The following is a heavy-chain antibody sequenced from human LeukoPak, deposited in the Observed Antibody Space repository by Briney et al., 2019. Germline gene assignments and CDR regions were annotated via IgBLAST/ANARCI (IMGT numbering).Heavy chain of an antibody. J-gene: IGHJ4*02. Sequence: SETLSLTCIVSGGSISSSRYYWGWIRQPPGKGLEWIGTIYYSGSTYYNPSLKSRLTMSVDTSKNQCSLRLNSVTAADTAVYYCARAHYYDNSGYVDYWGQGTLVTVSS. CDR2: IYYSGST. CDR1: GGSISSSRYY. V-gene: IGHV4-39*01. CDR3: ARAHYYDNSGYVDY. D-gene: IGHD3-22*01.